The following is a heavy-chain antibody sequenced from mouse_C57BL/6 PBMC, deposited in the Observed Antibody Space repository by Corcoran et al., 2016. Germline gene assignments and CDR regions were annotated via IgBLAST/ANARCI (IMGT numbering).Heavy chain of an antibody. D-gene: IGHD2-4*01. J-gene: IGHJ4*01. CDR2: INPNNGGT. V-gene: IGHV1-18*01. CDR3: ARYDDYDVTGAMDY. CDR1: GYTFTDYN. Sequence: EVQLQQSGPELVKPGASVKIPCKASGYTFTDYNMDWVKQSHGKSLEWIGDINPNNGGTIYNQKFKGKATLTVDKSSSTAHMELRSLTSEDTAVYYCARYDDYDVTGAMDYWGQGTSVTVSS.